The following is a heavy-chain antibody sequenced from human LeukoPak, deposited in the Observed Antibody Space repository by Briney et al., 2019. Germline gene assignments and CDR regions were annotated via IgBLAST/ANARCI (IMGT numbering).Heavy chain of an antibody. J-gene: IGHJ4*02. D-gene: IGHD2-21*01. CDR2: IYHSGST. Sequence: SETLSLTCAVSGYSISSGYYWGWIRQPPGKGLEWIGSIYHSGSTYYNPSLKSRVTISVDTSKNQFSLKLSSVTVADPAVYYCARFYRGGSYSDYWGQGTLVTVSS. CDR3: ARFYRGGSYSDY. CDR1: GYSISSGYY. V-gene: IGHV4-38-2*01.